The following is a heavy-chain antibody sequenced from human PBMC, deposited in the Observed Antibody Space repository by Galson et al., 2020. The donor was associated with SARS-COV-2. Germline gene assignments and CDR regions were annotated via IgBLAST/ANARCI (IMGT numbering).Heavy chain of an antibody. V-gene: IGHV3-21*01. CDR3: ARDQLGAAAGDGDAFDI. D-gene: IGHD6-13*01. CDR2: ISSSSSYI. CDR1: GFTFSSYS. J-gene: IGHJ3*02. Sequence: NSGGSLRLSCAASGFTFSSYSMNWVRQAPGKGLEWVSSISSSSSYIYYADSVKGRFTISRDNAKNSLYLQMNSLRAEDTAVYYCARDQLGAAAGDGDAFDIWGQGTMVTVSS.